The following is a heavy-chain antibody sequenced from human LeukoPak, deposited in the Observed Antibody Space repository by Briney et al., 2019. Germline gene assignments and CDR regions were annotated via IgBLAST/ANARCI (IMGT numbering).Heavy chain of an antibody. CDR1: GGTFSSYA. V-gene: IGHV1-69*13. CDR3: ARARFVAVADNHFDP. D-gene: IGHD6-19*01. CDR2: IIPIFGTA. Sequence: GASVKVSCKASGGTFSSYAISWVRQAPGQGLEWMGGIIPIFGTANYAQKFQGRVTITADESTSTAYMELSSLRSEDTAVYYCARARFVAVADNHFDPWGQGTLVTVSS. J-gene: IGHJ5*02.